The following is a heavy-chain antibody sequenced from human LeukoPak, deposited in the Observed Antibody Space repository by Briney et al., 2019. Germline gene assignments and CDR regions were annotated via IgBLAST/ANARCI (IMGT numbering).Heavy chain of an antibody. Sequence: GGSLRLSCAASGFTFSRYSMNWVRQAPGKGLEWVSYISSSTSTIYYADSVKGRFTISRDNVKNSLYLQMNSLRAEDTAVYYCARGTLVLRFLEWLSYWGQGTLVTVSS. J-gene: IGHJ4*02. CDR1: GFTFSRYS. V-gene: IGHV3-48*04. CDR3: ARGTLVLRFLEWLSY. D-gene: IGHD3-3*01. CDR2: ISSSTSTI.